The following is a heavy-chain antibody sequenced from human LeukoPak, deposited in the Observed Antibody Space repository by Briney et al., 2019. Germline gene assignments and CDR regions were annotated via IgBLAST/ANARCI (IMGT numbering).Heavy chain of an antibody. D-gene: IGHD3-10*01. CDR1: GGSISSYY. CDR2: IYYSGSS. CDR3: ARGYYLNWFDP. V-gene: IGHV4-59*01. Sequence: SETLSLTCTVSGGSISSYYWSWIRQPPGKGLEWIGYIYYSGSSNYNPSLKSRVTISVDTSKNQFSLKLSSVTAAATAVYYCARGYYLNWFDPWGQGTLVTVSS. J-gene: IGHJ5*02.